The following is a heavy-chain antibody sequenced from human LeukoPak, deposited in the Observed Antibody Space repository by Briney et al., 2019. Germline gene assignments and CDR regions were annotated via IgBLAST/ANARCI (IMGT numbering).Heavy chain of an antibody. V-gene: IGHV4-31*03. D-gene: IGHD3-10*01. CDR3: ASYGSGSSRFDP. J-gene: IGHJ5*02. Sequence: SETLSLTCTVSGGSISSGGYYWSWVRQHPGKGLEWIVYIYYSGRTYYHPSLTSRVTISVDTSKNQFSLKLSAVTAADRAVFFCASYGSGSSRFDPWGEGTLVTVSS. CDR1: GGSISSGGYY. CDR2: IYYSGRT.